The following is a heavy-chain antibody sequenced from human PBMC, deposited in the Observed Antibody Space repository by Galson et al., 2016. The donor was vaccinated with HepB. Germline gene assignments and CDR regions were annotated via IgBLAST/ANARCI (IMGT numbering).Heavy chain of an antibody. Sequence: SVKVSCKASGYTFTGYYMHWVRQAPGQGLEWMGWISPNSDATKYSQKFQGRVTMTRTTSITTAYMELSSLRSDDTAVYYCARGGPGGYYDSWGQGSLVTVSS. CDR2: ISPNSDAT. CDR3: ARGGPGGYYDS. V-gene: IGHV1-2*02. J-gene: IGHJ4*02. D-gene: IGHD3-10*01. CDR1: GYTFTGYY.